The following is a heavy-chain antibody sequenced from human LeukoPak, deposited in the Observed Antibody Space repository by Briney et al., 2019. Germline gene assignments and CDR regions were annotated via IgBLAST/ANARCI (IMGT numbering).Heavy chain of an antibody. J-gene: IGHJ5*02. D-gene: IGHD2-2*01. CDR2: IYPGDSDT. V-gene: IGHV5-51*01. CDR3: ARGVRYCSSTSCYSNNWFDP. Sequence: PGESLKISCKGSGYSFTSYWIGWVRQMPGKGLEWMGIIYPGDSDTRYSPSFQGQVTISADKSISTAYPQWSSLKASDTAMYYCARGVRYCSSTSCYSNNWFDPWGQGTLVTVSS. CDR1: GYSFTSYW.